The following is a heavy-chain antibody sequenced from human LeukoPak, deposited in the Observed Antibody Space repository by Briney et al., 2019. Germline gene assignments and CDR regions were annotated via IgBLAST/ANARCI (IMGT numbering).Heavy chain of an antibody. Sequence: SVNLSCKACRGTFSSYAISWVLQAPGQGLEWMGGIIPIFGTANYAQKFQGRVTITTDESTSTAYMELSSLRSEDTAVYYCARAPRLGTPNGWFDPWGQGTLVTVSS. CDR1: RGTFSSYA. CDR3: ARAPRLGTPNGWFDP. V-gene: IGHV1-69*05. D-gene: IGHD1-1*01. J-gene: IGHJ5*02. CDR2: IIPIFGTA.